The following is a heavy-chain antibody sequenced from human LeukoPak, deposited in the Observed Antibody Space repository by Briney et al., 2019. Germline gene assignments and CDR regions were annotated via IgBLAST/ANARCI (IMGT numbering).Heavy chain of an antibody. CDR3: ARPNGSGSLSAFDI. CDR2: INYSGST. D-gene: IGHD3-10*01. J-gene: IGHJ3*02. V-gene: IGHV4-59*08. Sequence: SETLSLTCTVSGGSISTYYWSWIRRPPGKGLEWIGYINYSGSTNYNPSLKSRVTISLDTSKNQFSLKLSSVTAADTAVYYCARPNGSGSLSAFDIWGQGTMMTVSS. CDR1: GGSISTYY.